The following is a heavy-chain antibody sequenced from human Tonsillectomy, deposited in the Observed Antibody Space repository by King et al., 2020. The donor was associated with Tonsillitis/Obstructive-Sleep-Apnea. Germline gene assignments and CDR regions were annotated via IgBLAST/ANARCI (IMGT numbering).Heavy chain of an antibody. CDR1: GFTVSSNY. CDR3: ARESQWEHNSYYFDY. CDR2: LCTGGST. V-gene: IGHV3-66*01. J-gene: IGHJ4*02. Sequence: VQLVESGGGLVQPGGSLRLSCAASGFTVSSNYMSWVRQAPGKGLEWVSVLCTGGSTYYADSVKGRFTISRDNSKNTLYLQMNSLRAEDTAVYYCARESQWEHNSYYFDYWGQGTLVTVSS. D-gene: IGHD1-26*01.